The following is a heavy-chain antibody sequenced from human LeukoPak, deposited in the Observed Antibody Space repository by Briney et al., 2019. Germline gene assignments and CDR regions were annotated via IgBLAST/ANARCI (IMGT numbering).Heavy chain of an antibody. CDR1: GFIFSSYA. J-gene: IGHJ4*02. V-gene: IGHV3-30-3*02. D-gene: IGHD5-12*01. CDR2: ISYNGGSE. CDR3: AKRARGYSGYDLFDY. Sequence: PGGSLRLSCAASGFIFSSYAMYWVRQAPGKGLEWVAVISYNGGSEYYSDSVKGRFTISRDNSMNMLYLQMNSLRSEDTAVYYCAKRARGYSGYDLFDYWGQGTLVTVSS.